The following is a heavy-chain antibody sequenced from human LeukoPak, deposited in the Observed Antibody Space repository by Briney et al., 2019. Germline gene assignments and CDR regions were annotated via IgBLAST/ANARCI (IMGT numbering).Heavy chain of an antibody. V-gene: IGHV3-23*01. CDR2: ISHSGSSI. D-gene: IGHD1-26*01. J-gene: IGHJ4*02. Sequence: GGSLRLSCVASGFTFSNYLMNWVRQAPGKGLEWVSGISHSGSSIYYADSVKGRFTISGDNSKNTLYLQMDRLRVEDTAVYYCALGLSYPYFDYWGQGTLVTVSS. CDR1: GFTFSNYL. CDR3: ALGLSYPYFDY.